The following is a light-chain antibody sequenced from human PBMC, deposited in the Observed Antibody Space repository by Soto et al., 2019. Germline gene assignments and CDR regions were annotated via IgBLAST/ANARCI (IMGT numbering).Light chain of an antibody. CDR1: QSVLYNSNNKNY. CDR2: WAS. CDR3: QQYYVISVT. V-gene: IGKV4-1*01. Sequence: DIVMTQSPDSLAVSLGERATINCKSSQSVLYNSNNKNYLAWYQQKPGQPPKLLFYWASARESGVPDRFSGSGSGTDFTLTVISLQAEDVAIYHCQQYYVISVTFGGGTKVEIK. J-gene: IGKJ4*01.